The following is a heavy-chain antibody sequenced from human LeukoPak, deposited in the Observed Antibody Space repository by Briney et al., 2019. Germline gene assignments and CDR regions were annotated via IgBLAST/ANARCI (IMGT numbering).Heavy chain of an antibody. CDR2: INHSGST. V-gene: IGHV4-34*01. J-gene: IGHJ4*02. CDR1: GGSFSGYY. CDR3: ARGFVSTTSYFDY. Sequence: SETLSLTCAVYGGSFSGYYWSWIRQPPGKGLEWIGGINHSGSTNYNPSLKSRVTISVDTSKNQFPLKLSSVTAADTAVYYCARGFVSTTSYFDYWGQGTLVTVSS. D-gene: IGHD5/OR15-5a*01.